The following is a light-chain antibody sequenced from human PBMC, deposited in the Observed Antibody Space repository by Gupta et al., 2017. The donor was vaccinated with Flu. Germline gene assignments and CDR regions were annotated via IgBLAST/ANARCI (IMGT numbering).Light chain of an antibody. J-gene: IGLJ1*01. CDR2: EVN. CDR3: SSEAASASNCV. Sequence: VTNFCTGTGRDVGGGNYVYWYQQVPGKAPKLLIYEVNRRPSGVPDRFSGAKSGSTAALTGARLQTDDEGDYYCSSEAASASNCVFGTGTDVTV. CDR1: GRDVGGGNY. V-gene: IGLV2-8*01.